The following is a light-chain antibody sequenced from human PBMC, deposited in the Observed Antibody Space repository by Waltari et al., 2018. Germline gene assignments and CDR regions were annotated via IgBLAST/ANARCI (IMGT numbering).Light chain of an antibody. CDR2: DLT. CDR3: SAYTSRGTLK. Sequence: LPHLASFLGSPGNSIPLSCPGTSLALGAFSSVSWYHQRPGKVPKLIIYDLTERPSGVSNRFSGSKSGSTASLTVSGLQAEDEGLFYCSAYTSRGTLKFGGGTRVTVL. V-gene: IGLV2-14*03. J-gene: IGLJ2*01. CDR1: SLALGAFSS.